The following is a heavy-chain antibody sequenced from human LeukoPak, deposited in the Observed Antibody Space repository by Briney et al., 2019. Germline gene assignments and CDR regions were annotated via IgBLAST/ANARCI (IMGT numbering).Heavy chain of an antibody. CDR2: ISYDGSNK. CDR3: AKADCSSTSCPIDY. D-gene: IGHD2-2*01. Sequence: GGSLRLSCAASGFTFSSYGMHWVRQAPGKGLEWVAVISYDGSNKYYADSVKGRFTISRDNSKNTLYLQMNGLRAEDTAVYYCAKADCSSTSCPIDYWGQGTLVTVSS. J-gene: IGHJ4*02. V-gene: IGHV3-30*18. CDR1: GFTFSSYG.